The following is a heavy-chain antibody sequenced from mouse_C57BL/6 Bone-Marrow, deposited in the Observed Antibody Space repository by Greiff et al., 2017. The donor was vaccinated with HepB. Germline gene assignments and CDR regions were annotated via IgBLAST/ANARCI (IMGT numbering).Heavy chain of an antibody. Sequence: EVKLQESGPVLVKPGASVKMSCKASGYTFTDYYMNWVKQSHGKSLEWIGVINPYNGGTSYNQKFKGKATLTVDKSSSTAYMELNSLTSEDSAVYYCARLVTGTWFAYWGQGTLVTVSA. CDR1: GYTFTDYY. CDR2: INPYNGGT. J-gene: IGHJ3*01. CDR3: ARLVTGTWFAY. V-gene: IGHV1-19*01. D-gene: IGHD2-3*01.